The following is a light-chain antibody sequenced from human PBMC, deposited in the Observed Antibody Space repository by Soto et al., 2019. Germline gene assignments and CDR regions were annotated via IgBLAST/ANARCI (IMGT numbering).Light chain of an antibody. CDR3: QQYENLPT. CDR2: DAS. Sequence: IHMTPSPSSLSASVGASFSSTCRASQTINNYLNWYQQKPGRAPKLPIYDASNLEAGVPSRFRGSGSGTDFTFTISRLQPEDIATYYCQQYENLPTFGQGTLLEIK. J-gene: IGKJ5*01. V-gene: IGKV1-33*01. CDR1: QTINNY.